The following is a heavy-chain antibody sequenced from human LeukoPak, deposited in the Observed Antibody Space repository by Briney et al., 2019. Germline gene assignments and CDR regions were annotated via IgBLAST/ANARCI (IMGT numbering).Heavy chain of an antibody. Sequence: GASVKVSCKASGGTFSSYAISWVRQAPGQGLEWMGGIIPIFGTANYAQKFQGRVTITTDESTSTAYMELSSLRSEYTAVYYCARSSDLYGWNYVSRNYFDYWGQGTLVTVSS. D-gene: IGHD1-7*01. CDR2: IIPIFGTA. V-gene: IGHV1-69*05. CDR3: ARSSDLYGWNYVSRNYFDY. J-gene: IGHJ4*02. CDR1: GGTFSSYA.